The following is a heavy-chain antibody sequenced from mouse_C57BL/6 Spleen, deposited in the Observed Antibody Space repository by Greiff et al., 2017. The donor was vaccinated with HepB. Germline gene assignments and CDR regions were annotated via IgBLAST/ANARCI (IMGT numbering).Heavy chain of an antibody. D-gene: IGHD1-1*01. J-gene: IGHJ1*03. CDR3: AKRRYYGRSHDWYFDV. V-gene: IGHV2-9*01. Sequence: VHLVESGPGLVAPSQSLSITCTVSGFSLTSYGVDWVRQPPGKGLEWLGVIWGGGSTNYNSALMSRLSISKDNSKSQVFLKMNSLQTGDTAMYYCAKRRYYGRSHDWYFDVWGTGTTVTVSS. CDR1: GFSLTSYG. CDR2: IWGGGST.